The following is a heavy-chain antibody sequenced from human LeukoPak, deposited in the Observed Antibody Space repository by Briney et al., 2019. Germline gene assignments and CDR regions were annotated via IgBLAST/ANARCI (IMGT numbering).Heavy chain of an antibody. CDR1: GGSISSSSYY. CDR3: ARPIAAAFYGMDV. D-gene: IGHD6-13*01. V-gene: IGHV4-39*01. CDR2: IYYSGTT. Sequence: PSETLSLTCTVSGGSISSSSYYWGWVRQPPGKGMEWIGSIYYSGTTYYNPSLKSGFTISVDTSKNQFSLKLSSVTAADTAVYYCARPIAAAFYGMDVWGQGTTVTVSS. J-gene: IGHJ6*02.